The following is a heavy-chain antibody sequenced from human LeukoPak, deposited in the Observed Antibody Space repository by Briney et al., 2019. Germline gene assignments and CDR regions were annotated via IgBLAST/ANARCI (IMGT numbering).Heavy chain of an antibody. CDR3: ARQLRFLEWLLNDY. Sequence: GASVKVSCKASGHTFTGYYMHWVRQAPGQGLEWMGWINPNSGGTNYAQKFQGRVTMTRDTSISTAYMELSRLRSDDTAVYYCARQLRFLEWLLNDYWGQGTLVTVSS. D-gene: IGHD3-3*01. J-gene: IGHJ4*02. CDR2: INPNSGGT. V-gene: IGHV1-2*02. CDR1: GHTFTGYY.